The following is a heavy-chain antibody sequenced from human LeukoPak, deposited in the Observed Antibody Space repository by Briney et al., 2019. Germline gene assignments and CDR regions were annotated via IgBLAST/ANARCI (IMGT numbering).Heavy chain of an antibody. CDR3: AKDSGQLERRNPFDY. V-gene: IGHV3-23*01. CDR1: GFTFSSYA. CDR2: ISGSGGST. D-gene: IGHD1-1*01. J-gene: IGHJ4*02. Sequence: GGSLRLSCAASGFTFSSYAMSWVRQAPGKGLEGVSAISGSGGSTYYADSVKGRFTISRDNSKNTLYLQMNSLRAEDTAVYYCAKDSGQLERRNPFDYWGQGTLVTVSS.